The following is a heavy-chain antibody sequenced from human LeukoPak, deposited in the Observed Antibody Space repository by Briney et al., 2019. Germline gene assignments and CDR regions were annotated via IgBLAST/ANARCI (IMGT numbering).Heavy chain of an antibody. Sequence: PSETLSLTCAVYGGSFSGYYWSWIRQPPGKGLEWIGEINHSGSTNYNPSLKSRVTISVDTSKNQFSLKLSSVTAADTAVYYCARSYNWGTSYYYYGMDVWGQGTTVTVSS. D-gene: IGHD1-1*01. CDR3: ARSYNWGTSYYYYGMDV. CDR1: GGSFSGYY. CDR2: INHSGST. J-gene: IGHJ6*02. V-gene: IGHV4-34*01.